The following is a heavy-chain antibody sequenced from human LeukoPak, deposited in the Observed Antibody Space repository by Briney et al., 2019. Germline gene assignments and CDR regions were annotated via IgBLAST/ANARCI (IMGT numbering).Heavy chain of an antibody. V-gene: IGHV4-4*08. D-gene: IGHD2-2*01. J-gene: IGHJ5*02. CDR2: ISTSGCT. Sequence: PSEPLSLTCAASGGSISSYYWSWIRQPPGKGLEWVSYISTSGCTKYNPSLQSRVTISVDTSKNQFALKRSNLTAADTAVYYCARRRGYCSSSSCYGFDPWGQGTLVTVSS. CDR3: ARRRGYCSSSSCYGFDP. CDR1: GGSISSYY.